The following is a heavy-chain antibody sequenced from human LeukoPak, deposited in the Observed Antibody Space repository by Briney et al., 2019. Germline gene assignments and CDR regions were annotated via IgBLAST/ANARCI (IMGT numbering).Heavy chain of an antibody. CDR2: IHSSGGT. CDR3: ARDRAMTQHDYYYYYYGMDV. V-gene: IGHV3-53*01. D-gene: IGHD5-18*01. Sequence: PGGSLRLSCAASGFTGSNNYMSWVCQAPGKGLEWVSAIHSSGGTYYADSVKGRFTISRDNAKNSLYLQMNSLRAEDTAVYYCARDRAMTQHDYYYYYYGMDVWGQGTTVTVSS. CDR1: GFTGSNNY. J-gene: IGHJ6*02.